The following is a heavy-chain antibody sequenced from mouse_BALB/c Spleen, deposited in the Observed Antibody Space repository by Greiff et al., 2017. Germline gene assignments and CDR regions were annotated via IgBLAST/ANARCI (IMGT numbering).Heavy chain of an antibody. CDR2: IRNKANGYTT. Sequence: EVNVVDSGGGLVQPGGSLRLSCATSGFTFTDYYMSWVRQPPGKALEWLGFIRNKANGYTTEYSASVKGRFTISRDNSQSILYLQMNTLRAEDSATYYCARDYGSSPFAYWGQGTLVTVSA. D-gene: IGHD1-1*01. CDR1: GFTFTDYY. CDR3: ARDYGSSPFAY. J-gene: IGHJ3*01. V-gene: IGHV7-3*02.